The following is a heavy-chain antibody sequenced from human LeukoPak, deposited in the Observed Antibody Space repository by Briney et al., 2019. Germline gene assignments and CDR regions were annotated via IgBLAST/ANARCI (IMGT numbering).Heavy chain of an antibody. V-gene: IGHV3-23*01. CDR2: ISSSGGRT. CDR3: ARDPSGYDPIDY. Sequence: PGGSLRLSCEASGFTFSSYAMTWVRQAPGKGLQWVSTISSSGGRTYYADSVKGRFTISRDNSKNTLYLQMNSLRAEDTALYYCARDPSGYDPIDYWGQGTLVTVSS. J-gene: IGHJ4*02. D-gene: IGHD5-12*01. CDR1: GFTFSSYA.